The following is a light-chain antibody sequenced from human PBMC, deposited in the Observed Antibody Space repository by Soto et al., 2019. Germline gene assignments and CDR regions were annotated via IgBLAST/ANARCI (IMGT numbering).Light chain of an antibody. CDR1: PSVSSSY. J-gene: IGKJ2*01. CDR2: GAS. CDR3: QQHGYSPAYT. Sequence: EIVLTQSPGTLSLSPGEIATLSCRASPSVSSSYLAWYQQKPGQAPRLLIYGASSSATGIPDRFSGSESGTDFTLTISRLEPEDVAVYYCQQHGYSPAYTFGQGTKLEIK. V-gene: IGKV3-20*01.